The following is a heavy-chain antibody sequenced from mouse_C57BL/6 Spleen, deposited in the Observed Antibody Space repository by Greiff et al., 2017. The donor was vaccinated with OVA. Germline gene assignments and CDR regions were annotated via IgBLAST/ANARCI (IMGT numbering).Heavy chain of an antibody. Sequence: QVQLQQSGPGLVQPSQSLSITCTVSGFSLTSYGVHWVRQSPGKGLEWLGVIWSGGSTDYNAAFISRLSISKDNSKSQVFFKMNSLQADDTAIYYCASDGSFFFDVWGTGTTVTVSS. CDR2: IWSGGST. V-gene: IGHV2-2*01. CDR1: GFSLTSYG. D-gene: IGHD2-3*01. CDR3: ASDGSFFFDV. J-gene: IGHJ1*03.